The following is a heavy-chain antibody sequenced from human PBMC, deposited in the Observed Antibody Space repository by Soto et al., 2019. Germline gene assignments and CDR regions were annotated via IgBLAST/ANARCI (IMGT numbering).Heavy chain of an antibody. Sequence: EVQLLESGGGLVQPGGSLRLSCAASAFTFSSYAMSWVRQAPGKGLEWVSAISGSGGSTYYADSVKGRFTISRDNSKNTLYLQMNSLRAEDTAVYYCAKSSSLSSIFGVVIVPCFDYRGQGTLVTVSS. V-gene: IGHV3-23*01. CDR3: AKSSSLSSIFGVVIVPCFDY. J-gene: IGHJ4*02. CDR2: ISGSGGST. D-gene: IGHD3-3*01. CDR1: AFTFSSYA.